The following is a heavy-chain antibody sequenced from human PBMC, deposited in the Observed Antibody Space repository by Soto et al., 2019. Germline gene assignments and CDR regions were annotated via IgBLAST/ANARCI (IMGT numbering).Heavy chain of an antibody. CDR3: ARGGLEPFDY. V-gene: IGHV3-74*01. D-gene: IGHD1-1*01. CDR1: RVMHRSDW. J-gene: IGHJ4*02. Sequence: CGSLRLSCASARVMHRSDWLHYGRQAAREQLVWVSRINDYGERINYADSVKGRFTISRDDAKSELYLQLNRLRAEDTAVYYCARGGLEPFDYWSQGALVTVSS. CDR2: INDYGERI.